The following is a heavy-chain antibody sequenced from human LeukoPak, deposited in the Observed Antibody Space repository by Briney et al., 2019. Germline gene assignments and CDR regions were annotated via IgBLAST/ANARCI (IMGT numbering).Heavy chain of an antibody. CDR2: INPGGSSI. V-gene: IGHV3-74*01. CDR1: GFTFSSYW. CDR3: ARSNQADDY. J-gene: IGHJ4*02. D-gene: IGHD1-14*01. Sequence: GGSLRLSCAASGFTFSSYWMHWARQVPGKGLVWVPRINPGGSSIAYADSVKGRFTISRDNAKNTLYLQMDSLRAEDTAVYYCARSNQADDYWGQGTLVTVSS.